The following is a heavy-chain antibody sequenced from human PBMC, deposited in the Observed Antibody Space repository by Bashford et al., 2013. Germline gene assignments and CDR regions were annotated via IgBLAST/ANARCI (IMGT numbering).Heavy chain of an antibody. Sequence: ASVKVSCKASGYTFTGYYMHWVRQAPGQGLEWMGWINPNSGGTNYAQKFQGRVTMTRDTSISTAYMELSRLRSDDTAVYYCARGVGSYPPRDAFDIWGQGTMVTVSS. CDR3: ARGVGSYPPRDAFDI. CDR1: GYTFTGYY. D-gene: IGHD1-26*01. V-gene: IGHV1-2*02. J-gene: IGHJ3*02. CDR2: INPNSGGT.